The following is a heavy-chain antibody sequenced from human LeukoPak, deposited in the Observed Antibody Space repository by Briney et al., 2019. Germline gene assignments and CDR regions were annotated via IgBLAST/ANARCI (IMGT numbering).Heavy chain of an antibody. D-gene: IGHD1-7*01. V-gene: IGHV3-74*01. CDR2: INNDGSST. Sequence: GGSLRLSCAASGFTFRNYWMHWVRQAPGKGLVWVSCINNDGSSTDYADSVKGRFTISRDNAKNTLYLQMNSLRAEDTAVYYCARPDLMRELRFDPWGQGTLVTVSS. CDR1: GFTFRNYW. CDR3: ARPDLMRELRFDP. J-gene: IGHJ5*02.